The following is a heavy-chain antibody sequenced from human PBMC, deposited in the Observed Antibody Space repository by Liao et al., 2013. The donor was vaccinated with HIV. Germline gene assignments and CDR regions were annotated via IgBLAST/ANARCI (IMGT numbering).Heavy chain of an antibody. CDR3: ARDLGEVYDSGGYAGRNDALQI. V-gene: IGHV4-59*01. CDR1: GGSISSYY. D-gene: IGHD3-22*01. J-gene: IGHJ3*02. Sequence: QVQLQESGPGLVKPSETLSLTCTVSGGSISSYYWTWIRQPPGKGLECIGYIYYSGSTNFNPSLKSRVTISVDTSKNQFSLNLSSVTAADTAMYYCARDLGEVYDSGGYAGRNDALQIWGPGTFVIVS. CDR2: IYYSGST.